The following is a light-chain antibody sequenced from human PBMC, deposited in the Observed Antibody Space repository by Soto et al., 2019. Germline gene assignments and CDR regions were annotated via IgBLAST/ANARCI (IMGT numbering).Light chain of an antibody. CDR2: DVS. V-gene: IGLV2-11*01. J-gene: IGLJ2*01. Sequence: QSVLTQPRSVSGSPGQSVTISCTGTSSDVGGYNYVSWYQQHPGKAPKLMIYDVSKRPSGVPDRFSGSKSGNTASLTISGLRAEDEADYYCCSYAGSVVFGGGTKLTVL. CDR3: CSYAGSVV. CDR1: SSDVGGYNY.